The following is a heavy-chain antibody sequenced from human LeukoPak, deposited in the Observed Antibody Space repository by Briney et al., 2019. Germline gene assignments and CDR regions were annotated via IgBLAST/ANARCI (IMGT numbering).Heavy chain of an antibody. J-gene: IGHJ6*03. CDR2: IYYSGST. D-gene: IGHD5-18*01. V-gene: IGHV4-59*01. CDR1: GGSISSYY. CDR3: ARTTEGGYTYNYFYYYYMDV. Sequence: PSETLSLTCTVSGGSISSYYWSWIRQPPGKGLEWIGYIYYSGSTNYNPSLKSRITISVDTSKNQFSLKLSSVTAADTAVYYCARTTEGGYTYNYFYYYYMDVWGKGTTVTISS.